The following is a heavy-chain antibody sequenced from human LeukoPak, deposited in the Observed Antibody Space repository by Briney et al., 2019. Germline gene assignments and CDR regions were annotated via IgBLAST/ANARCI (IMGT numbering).Heavy chain of an antibody. J-gene: IGHJ4*02. CDR3: ARDRGSSGWYGSLDY. D-gene: IGHD6-19*01. Sequence: GGSLRLSCAASGFTFSSYSMNWVRQAPGKGLEWVSYISSSSTIYYADSVKGRFTISRDNAKNSLYLQMNSLRDEDTAVYYCARDRGSSGWYGSLDYWGQGTLVTVSS. CDR1: GFTFSSYS. CDR2: ISSSSTI. V-gene: IGHV3-48*02.